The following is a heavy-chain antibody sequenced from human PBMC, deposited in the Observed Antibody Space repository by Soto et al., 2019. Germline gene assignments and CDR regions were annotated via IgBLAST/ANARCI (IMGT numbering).Heavy chain of an antibody. J-gene: IGHJ4*02. CDR1: GGTFSSYT. V-gene: IGHV1-69*02. Sequence: QVQLVQSGAEVKKPGSSVKVSCKASGGTFSSYTISWVRQAPGQGLEWMGRIIPILGIANYAQKFQCRVTITADKSTSTDYMELSSLRSEDTAVYYCARGYCSGGSCYFDYWGQGTLVTVSS. D-gene: IGHD2-15*01. CDR2: IIPILGIA. CDR3: ARGYCSGGSCYFDY.